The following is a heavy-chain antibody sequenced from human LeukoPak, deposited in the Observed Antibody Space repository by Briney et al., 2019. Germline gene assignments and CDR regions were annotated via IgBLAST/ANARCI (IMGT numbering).Heavy chain of an antibody. CDR1: GGTFSSYA. D-gene: IGHD6-13*01. Sequence: SVKVSCKASGGTFSSYAISWVRQAPGQGLEWMGGIIPIFGTANYAQKFQGRVTITADESTSTAYMELSSLRSEDTAVNYCARGPGAAAGEYYFDYWGQGTLVTVSS. CDR2: IIPIFGTA. CDR3: ARGPGAAAGEYYFDY. J-gene: IGHJ4*02. V-gene: IGHV1-69*13.